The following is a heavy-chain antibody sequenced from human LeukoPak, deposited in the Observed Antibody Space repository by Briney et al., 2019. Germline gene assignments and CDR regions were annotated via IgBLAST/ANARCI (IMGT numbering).Heavy chain of an antibody. Sequence: GGSLRLSCAASGFTFSNYNMNWVRQAPGKGLEWVSSITSTSSYIYYADSVKGRFTISRDNAENSLYLQMNSLRAEDTVVYYCAKDWARGRYYFDYWGQGTLVTVSS. CDR1: GFTFSNYN. V-gene: IGHV3-21*01. J-gene: IGHJ4*02. CDR2: ITSTSSYI. CDR3: AKDWARGRYYFDY. D-gene: IGHD3-16*01.